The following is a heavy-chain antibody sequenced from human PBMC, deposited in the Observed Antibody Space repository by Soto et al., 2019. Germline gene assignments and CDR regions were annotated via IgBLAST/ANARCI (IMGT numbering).Heavy chain of an antibody. CDR2: ISSDGSNT. J-gene: IGHJ4*02. D-gene: IGHD3-22*01. CDR1: GFTFSTYS. V-gene: IGHV3-30-3*01. Sequence: GESLKISCAASGFTFSTYSMPWVRQAPGKGLEWVAVISSDGSNTYYADSVKGRFTISRDNSKNTLYLQMNSLRPDDTAVYYCARDPLPLTYEAYYFAYWGQGALVTVSS. CDR3: ARDPLPLTYEAYYFAY.